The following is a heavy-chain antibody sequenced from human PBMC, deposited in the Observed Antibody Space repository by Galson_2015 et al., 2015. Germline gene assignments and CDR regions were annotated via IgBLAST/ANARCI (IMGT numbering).Heavy chain of an antibody. CDR1: GFTFSSYS. CDR3: AREAYCSGGSCYFLDYYYYMDV. J-gene: IGHJ6*03. CDR2: ISSSSYI. V-gene: IGHV3-21*01. D-gene: IGHD2-15*01. Sequence: SLRLSCAASGFTFSSYSMNWVRQAPGKGLEWVSSISSSSYIYYADSVKGRFTISRDNAKNSLYLQMNSLRAEDTAVYYCAREAYCSGGSCYFLDYYYYMDVWGKGTTVTVSS.